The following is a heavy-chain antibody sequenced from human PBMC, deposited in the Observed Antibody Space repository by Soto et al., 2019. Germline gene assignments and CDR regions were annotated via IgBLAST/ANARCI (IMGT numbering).Heavy chain of an antibody. CDR1: GGTFSSYA. D-gene: IGHD5-12*01. J-gene: IGHJ4*02. CDR2: IIPIFGTA. V-gene: IGHV1-69*06. Sequence: ASVKVSCKASGGTFSSYAISWVRQAPGQGLEWMGGIIPIFGTANYAQKFQGRVTITADKSTSTAYMELSSLRSEDTAVYYCARASVVEMATSDFDYWGQGTLVTVSS. CDR3: ARASVVEMATSDFDY.